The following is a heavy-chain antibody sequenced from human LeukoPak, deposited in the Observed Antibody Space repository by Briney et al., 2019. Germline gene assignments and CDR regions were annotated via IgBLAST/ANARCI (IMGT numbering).Heavy chain of an antibody. D-gene: IGHD3-22*01. J-gene: IGHJ4*02. V-gene: IGHV4-59*08. CDR1: GGSISSYY. CDR3: ARHLAPSSGYLTLDY. CDR2: IYYSGIT. Sequence: SETLSLTCTVSGGSISSYYWSWIRQSPGRGLEWIAHIYYSGITSHNPSLKSRLTISVDTSKNQFSLKLSSVTAADTAVYYCARHLAPSSGYLTLDYWGQGTLVAVSS.